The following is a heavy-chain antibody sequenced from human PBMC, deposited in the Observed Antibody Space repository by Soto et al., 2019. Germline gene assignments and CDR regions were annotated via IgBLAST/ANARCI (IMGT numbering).Heavy chain of an antibody. CDR1: GFTFSDYY. CDR2: ISSSGNTT. J-gene: IGHJ6*03. CDR3: ARVWDCSGGSCYRYYYYYMDV. D-gene: IGHD2-15*01. V-gene: IGHV3-11*01. Sequence: GGSLRLSCAASGFTFSDYYMSWIRQAPGKGLEWVSYISSSGNTTYYADFLKGRFTISRDKAKNSRYRQSNSLRAEDTAVYYCARVWDCSGGSCYRYYYYYMDVWGKGTTVTVSS.